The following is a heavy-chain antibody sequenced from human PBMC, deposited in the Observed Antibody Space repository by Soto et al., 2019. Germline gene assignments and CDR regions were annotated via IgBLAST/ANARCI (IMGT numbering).Heavy chain of an antibody. CDR1: GGSISSGGYY. CDR3: ARAGITMIVVGRYNWFDP. J-gene: IGHJ5*02. CDR2: IYYSGST. Sequence: PSETLSLTCTVSGGSISSGGYYWSWIRQHPGKGLEWIGYIYYSGSTYYNPSLKSRVTISVDTSKNQFSLKLSSVTAADTAVYYCARAGITMIVVGRYNWFDPWGQGTLVTVSS. V-gene: IGHV4-31*03. D-gene: IGHD3-22*01.